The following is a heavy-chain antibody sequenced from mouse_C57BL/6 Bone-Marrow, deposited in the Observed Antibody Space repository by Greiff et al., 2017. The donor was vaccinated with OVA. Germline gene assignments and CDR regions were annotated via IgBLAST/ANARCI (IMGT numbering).Heavy chain of an antibody. CDR1: GYSFTGYY. CDR3: ARDYGSSYWYFDV. CDR2: INPSTGGT. D-gene: IGHD1-1*01. J-gene: IGHJ1*03. V-gene: IGHV1-42*01. Sequence: VQLQQSGPELVKPGASVKISCKASGYSFTGYYMNWVKQSPEKSLEWIGEINPSTGGTTYNQKFKAKATLTVDKSSSTAYMQLKSRTSEDSAVEYCARDYGSSYWYFDVWGTGTTVTVSS.